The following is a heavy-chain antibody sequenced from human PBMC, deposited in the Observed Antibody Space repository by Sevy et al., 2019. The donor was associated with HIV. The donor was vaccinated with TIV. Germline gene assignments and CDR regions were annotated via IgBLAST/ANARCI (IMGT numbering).Heavy chain of an antibody. CDR2: ISHGGSYE. CDR3: ARMVSGGLRWELIKENAFDI. CDR1: GFAFRDSA. V-gene: IGHV3-30-3*01. D-gene: IGHD4-17*01. Sequence: GGFLRLSCEASGFAFRDSAIHWVRQSPGKGLEWVALISHGGSYEYYVDAVKGRFTVSSDRSKNILYLQMDSLRAEDTAVYYCARMVSGGLRWELIKENAFDIWGQGTAVTVSS. J-gene: IGHJ3*02.